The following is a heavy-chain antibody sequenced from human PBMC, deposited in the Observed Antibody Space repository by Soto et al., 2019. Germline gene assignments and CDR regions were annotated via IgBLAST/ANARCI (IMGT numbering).Heavy chain of an antibody. D-gene: IGHD6-13*01. V-gene: IGHV1-18*01. Sequence: GASVKVSCKASGYTFTSYGISWVRQAPGQGLEWMGWISAYNGNTNYAQKLQSRVTMTTDTSTSTAYMELRSLRSDDTAVYYCARDPGTRYSSSWYLGSDYYYGMDVWGQGTTVTVSS. CDR3: ARDPGTRYSSSWYLGSDYYYGMDV. CDR2: ISAYNGNT. CDR1: GYTFTSYG. J-gene: IGHJ6*02.